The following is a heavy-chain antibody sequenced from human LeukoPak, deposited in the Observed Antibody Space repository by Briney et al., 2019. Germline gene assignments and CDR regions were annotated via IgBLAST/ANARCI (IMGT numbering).Heavy chain of an antibody. CDR3: ARDKRGDGYGDFDY. D-gene: IGHD5-24*01. CDR1: GGSISSYY. J-gene: IGHJ4*02. CDR2: IYYSGST. Sequence: SETLSLTCTVSGGSISSYYWSWIRQPPGKGMEWIGYIYYSGSTNYNPSLKSRVTMSVDTSKNQFSLRLSSVTAADTAVYYCARDKRGDGYGDFDYWGQGTLVTVSS. V-gene: IGHV4-59*01.